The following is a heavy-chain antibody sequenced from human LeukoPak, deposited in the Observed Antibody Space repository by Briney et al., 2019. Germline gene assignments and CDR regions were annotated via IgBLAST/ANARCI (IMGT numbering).Heavy chain of an antibody. Sequence: GGSLILSCAASGFTFSSYAMSWVRQAPGKGLEWVSGINNSGGSTYYADSVKGRFTISRDNPKNTLYLQMNSLRDEDTAVYYCAKASGYCSSTTSCYLYFDYWGQGTLVTVSS. D-gene: IGHD2-2*01. CDR2: INNSGGST. J-gene: IGHJ4*02. CDR3: AKASGYCSSTTSCYLYFDY. V-gene: IGHV3-23*01. CDR1: GFTFSSYA.